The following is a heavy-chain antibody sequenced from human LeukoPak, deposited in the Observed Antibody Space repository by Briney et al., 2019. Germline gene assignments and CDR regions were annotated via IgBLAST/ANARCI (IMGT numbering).Heavy chain of an antibody. CDR1: GYTFTGYY. Sequence: WASLKLSCTASGYTFTGYYMHWVRQAPGQGLEWMGGINPNSSSTNYAQTFQGRVTMTRDTSNSTVYMKLSRLRSADTAVYYCARRPRITIFGVVIDNDAFDIWGQGTMVTVSS. J-gene: IGHJ3*02. D-gene: IGHD3-3*01. CDR2: INPNSSST. V-gene: IGHV1-2*02. CDR3: ARRPRITIFGVVIDNDAFDI.